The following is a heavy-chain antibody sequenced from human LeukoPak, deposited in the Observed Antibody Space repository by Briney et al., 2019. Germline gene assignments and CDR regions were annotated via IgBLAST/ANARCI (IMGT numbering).Heavy chain of an antibody. CDR2: IEQDGSEK. CDR3: VRDAGSRDWFDP. J-gene: IGHJ5*02. Sequence: GGSLRLSCAASGFTFSSYWMSWVRQAPGKGLEWVANIEQDGSEKYYVDSVRGRFTISRDNAKNSLHLQMNSLRVEDTAVYYCVRDAGSRDWFDPWGQGILVTVSS. V-gene: IGHV3-7*01. D-gene: IGHD5-24*01. CDR1: GFTFSSYW.